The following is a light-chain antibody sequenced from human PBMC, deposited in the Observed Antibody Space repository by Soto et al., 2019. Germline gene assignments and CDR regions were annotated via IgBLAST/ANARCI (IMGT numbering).Light chain of an antibody. CDR1: QSVNSN. CDR2: DAS. Sequence: EIVMTQSPATLSVSPGERATLSCRASQSVNSNLAWYRQKPGQAPRLLISDASTRATGVPARFSGSGSGTEFTLTISSLQFEGSGIYYCQQYNFWPPLPFGGGTKVEIK. CDR3: QQYNFWPPLP. J-gene: IGKJ4*01. V-gene: IGKV3-15*01.